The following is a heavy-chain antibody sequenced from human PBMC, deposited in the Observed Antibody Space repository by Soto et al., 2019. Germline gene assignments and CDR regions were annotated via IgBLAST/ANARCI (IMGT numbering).Heavy chain of an antibody. CDR1: GFTFSSYS. CDR2: ISSGNSYI. Sequence: PGGSLRLSCAVSGFTFSSYSMNWVRQAPGKGLEWVSSISSGNSYIYYADSVRGRFTVSRDNAKSSLYLQMNSLRAEDTAVYYCATQMDYNILTGYRPFDYWGQGNLVTVSS. D-gene: IGHD3-9*01. CDR3: ATQMDYNILTGYRPFDY. J-gene: IGHJ4*02. V-gene: IGHV3-21*01.